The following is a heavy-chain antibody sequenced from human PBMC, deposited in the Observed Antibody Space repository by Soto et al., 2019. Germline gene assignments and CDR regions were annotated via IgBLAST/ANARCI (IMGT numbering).Heavy chain of an antibody. V-gene: IGHV4-59*01. CDR3: ARRYGSAFDI. CDR2: IYYSGST. CDR1: GGSISNYY. Sequence: SETLSLTCTVSGGSISNYYWSWIRQPPGKGLEWIGYIYYSGSTSYNPSLKSRVTISVDTSKNQFSLKLSSVTAADTAVYYCARRYGSAFDIWGHGTMVTVSS. J-gene: IGHJ3*02. D-gene: IGHD4-17*01.